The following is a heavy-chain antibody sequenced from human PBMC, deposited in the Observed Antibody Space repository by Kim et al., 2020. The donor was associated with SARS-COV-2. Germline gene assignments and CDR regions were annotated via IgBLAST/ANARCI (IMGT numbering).Heavy chain of an antibody. J-gene: IGHJ4*02. CDR2: ISYDGSNK. CDR3: ARFRGVGWLVIDY. Sequence: GGSLRLSCAASGFTFSSYAMHWVRQAPGKGLEWVAVISYDGSNKYYADSVKGRFTISRDNSKNTLYLQMNSLRAEDTAVYYCARFRGVGWLVIDYWGQGT. V-gene: IGHV3-30-3*01. CDR1: GFTFSSYA. D-gene: IGHD6-19*01.